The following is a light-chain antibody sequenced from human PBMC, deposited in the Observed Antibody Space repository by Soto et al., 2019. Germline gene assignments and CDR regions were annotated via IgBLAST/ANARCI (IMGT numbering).Light chain of an antibody. J-gene: IGLJ1*01. CDR3: SSYTTAFFYV. V-gene: IGLV2-14*01. CDR1: GSDIGAFNY. Sequence: QSVLTQPASVSGSPGQSITISCTGSGSDIGAFNYVAWYQQHPGKAPKLIIHGVTNRPSGVSSRFSGSKSDYTASLTISGLQAEDEADYYCSSYTTAFFYVFGTGTKVTVL. CDR2: GVT.